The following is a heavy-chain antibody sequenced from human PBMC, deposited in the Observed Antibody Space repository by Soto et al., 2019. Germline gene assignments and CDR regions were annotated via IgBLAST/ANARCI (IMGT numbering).Heavy chain of an antibody. J-gene: IGHJ6*02. CDR2: IYHSGST. CDR3: AGDEEYCSSTSCPYYGMDV. Sequence: SETLSLTCAVSGGSISSSNWWSWVRQPPGKGLEWIGEIYHSGSTNYNPSLKSRVTISVDKSKNQFSLKLSSVTAADTAVYYCAGDEEYCSSTSCPYYGMDVWGQGTTVTVS. D-gene: IGHD2-2*01. CDR1: GGSISSSNW. V-gene: IGHV4-4*02.